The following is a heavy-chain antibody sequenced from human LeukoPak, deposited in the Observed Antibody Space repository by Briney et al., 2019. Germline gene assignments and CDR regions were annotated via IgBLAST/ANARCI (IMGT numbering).Heavy chain of an antibody. Sequence: GGSLRLSCAASGFTFSSYGMHWVRQAPGKGLEWVAVISYDGSNKYYADSVKGRFTISRDNSKNTLYLQMNSLRAEDTAVYYCAKDKTTLLAGYFDYWGQGTLVTVSS. CDR1: GFTFSSYG. V-gene: IGHV3-30*18. CDR3: AKDKTTLLAGYFDY. CDR2: ISYDGSNK. D-gene: IGHD1-1*01. J-gene: IGHJ4*02.